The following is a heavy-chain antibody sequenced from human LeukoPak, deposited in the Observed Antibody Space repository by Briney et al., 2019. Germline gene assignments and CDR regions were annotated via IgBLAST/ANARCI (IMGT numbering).Heavy chain of an antibody. D-gene: IGHD2-15*01. CDR1: GYTFNSFG. CDR2: ISAYNGNT. CDR3: ARDTVMMVGSYYYGKDV. V-gene: IGHV1-18*01. J-gene: IGHJ6*02. Sequence: ASVKVSCKASGYTFNSFGISWVRQAPGQGLEWMGWISAYNGNTHHPEKLQGRLTMTTDTPTSTAYMELRSLRSDGTAIYYCARDTVMMVGSYYYGKDVWDQGTTVTVSS.